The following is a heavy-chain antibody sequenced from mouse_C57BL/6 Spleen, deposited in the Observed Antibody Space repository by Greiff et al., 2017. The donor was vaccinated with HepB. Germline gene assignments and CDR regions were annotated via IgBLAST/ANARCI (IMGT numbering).Heavy chain of an antibody. J-gene: IGHJ3*01. V-gene: IGHV5-17*01. CDR1: GFTFSDYG. CDR2: ISSGSSTI. D-gene: IGHD1-1*01. Sequence: EVQVVESGGGLVKPGGSLKLSCAASGFTFSDYGMHWVRQAPEKGLEWVAYISSGSSTIYYADTVKGRFTISRDNAKNTLFLQMTSLRSEDTAMYYCASLITTVVAPYWGQGTLVTVSA. CDR3: ASLITTVVAPY.